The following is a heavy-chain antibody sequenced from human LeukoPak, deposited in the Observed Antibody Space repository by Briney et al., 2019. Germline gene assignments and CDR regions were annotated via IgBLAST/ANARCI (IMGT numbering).Heavy chain of an antibody. J-gene: IGHJ6*02. CDR3: ARGVRYYDFWSSADYYYGMDV. D-gene: IGHD3-3*01. Sequence: GGSLRLSCATSGFTFRIYGMNWVRQAPGKGLVWVSRINSDGSSTSYADSVKGRFTISRDNAKNTLYLQMNSLRAEDTAVYYCARGVRYYDFWSSADYYYGMDVWGQGTTVTVSS. V-gene: IGHV3-74*01. CDR1: GFTFRIYG. CDR2: INSDGSST.